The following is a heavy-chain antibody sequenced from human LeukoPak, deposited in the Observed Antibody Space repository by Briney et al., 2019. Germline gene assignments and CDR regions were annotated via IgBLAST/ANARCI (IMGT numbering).Heavy chain of an antibody. D-gene: IGHD3-10*01. Sequence: GESLRLSCAASGFTFSGYWRSWVRQGPGMGLEWVANIKEDGGETYYVDSVKGRFTISRDNAKKLLFLQIHSLRADDTAVYYCARDPGDRRVDYWGQGTLVTVSS. V-gene: IGHV3-7*01. CDR3: ARDPGDRRVDY. CDR1: GFTFSGYW. CDR2: IKEDGGET. J-gene: IGHJ4*02.